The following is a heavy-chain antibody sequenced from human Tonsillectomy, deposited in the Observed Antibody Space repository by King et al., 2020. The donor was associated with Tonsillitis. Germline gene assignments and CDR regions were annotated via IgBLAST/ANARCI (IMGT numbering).Heavy chain of an antibody. CDR2: IKSKTDGGTT. J-gene: IGHJ6*04. Sequence: VQLVESGGGLVKPGGSLRLSCAASGFTFSNAWMSWVRQAPGKGLEWVSRIKSKTDGGTTDYAAPVKGRFTISRDDSKNTLYLQMNSLKTEDTAVYYCTPPIVVVPAATPGVWGKGTTVTVSS. V-gene: IGHV3-15*01. CDR3: TPPIVVVPAATPGV. D-gene: IGHD2-2*01. CDR1: GFTFSNAW.